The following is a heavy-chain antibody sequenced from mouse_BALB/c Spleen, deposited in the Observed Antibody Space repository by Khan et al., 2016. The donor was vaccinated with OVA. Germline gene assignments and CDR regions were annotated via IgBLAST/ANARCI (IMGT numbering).Heavy chain of an antibody. Sequence: MQLEESGPELVKPGASVKISCKASGYSFTGYFMNWVMQSHGKSLEWLGRINPHIGETFYNQKFTGKATLTVDESSSTAHMELRSLASEDSAVEYCARNYGSDVDYWGQGTTLTVSS. CDR3: ARNYGSDVDY. J-gene: IGHJ2*01. D-gene: IGHD1-1*01. V-gene: IGHV1-20*02. CDR2: INPHIGET. CDR1: GYSFTGYF.